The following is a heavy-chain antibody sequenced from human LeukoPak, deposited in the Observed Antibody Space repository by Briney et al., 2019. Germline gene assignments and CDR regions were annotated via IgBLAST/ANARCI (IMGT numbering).Heavy chain of an antibody. J-gene: IGHJ4*02. D-gene: IGHD1-1*01. CDR2: ISNDGSRS. Sequence: GGSLRLSCSASGFTFSAYAMYWVRQAPGKGLEYVSGISNDGSRSLYADSVKGRFTISRDNSKNTLYLQMSSLRAEDTALYYCVKITSVTGGDCWGQGTRLTVSS. V-gene: IGHV3-64D*09. CDR1: GFTFSAYA. CDR3: VKITSVTGGDC.